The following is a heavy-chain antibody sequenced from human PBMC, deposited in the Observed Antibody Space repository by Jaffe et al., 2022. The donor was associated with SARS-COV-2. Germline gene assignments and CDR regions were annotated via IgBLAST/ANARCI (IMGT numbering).Heavy chain of an antibody. Sequence: EVQLVESGGGLVKPGGSLRLSCAASGFTFSNAWMSWVRQAPGKGLEWVGRIKSKTDGGTTDYAAPVKGRFTISRDDSKNTLYLQMNSLKTEDTAVYYCTKGNGYDYVGNDYWGQGTLVTVSS. CDR3: TKGNGYDYVGNDY. CDR2: IKSKTDGGTT. V-gene: IGHV3-15*01. CDR1: GFTFSNAW. J-gene: IGHJ4*02. D-gene: IGHD5-12*01.